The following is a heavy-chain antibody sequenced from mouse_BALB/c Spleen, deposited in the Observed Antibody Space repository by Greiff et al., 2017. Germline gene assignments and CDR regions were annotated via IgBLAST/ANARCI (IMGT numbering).Heavy chain of an antibody. CDR1: GFTFSSYG. CDR2: ISSGGSYT. CDR3: ARHGGGNYVAWFAY. J-gene: IGHJ3*01. Sequence: EVKLMESGGDLVKPGGSLKLSCAASGFTFSSYGMSWVRQTPDKRLEWVATISSGGSYTYYPDSVKGRFTISRDNAKNTLYLQMSSLKSEDTAMYYGARHGGGNYVAWFAYWGQGTLVTVSA. D-gene: IGHD2-1*01. V-gene: IGHV5-6*01.